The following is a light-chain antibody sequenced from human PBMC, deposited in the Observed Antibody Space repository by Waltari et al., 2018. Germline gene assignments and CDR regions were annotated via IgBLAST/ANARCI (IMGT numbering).Light chain of an antibody. CDR2: KGN. CDR3: SLYMGSGIWV. Sequence: QTVVTQAPSSSVSPGGTVTLTCTLSSVSLSTTSHATRYQQTPGQAPRTLVYKGNSRSSGVPDRFSGSILGNKAALPITGAQADDECDYYCSLYMGSGIWVFGGGTKLTVL. V-gene: IGLV8-61*01. J-gene: IGLJ3*02. CDR1: SVSLSTTSH.